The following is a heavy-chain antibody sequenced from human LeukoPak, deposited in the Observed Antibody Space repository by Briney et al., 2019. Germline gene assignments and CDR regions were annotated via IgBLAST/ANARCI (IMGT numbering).Heavy chain of an antibody. J-gene: IGHJ4*02. V-gene: IGHV1-18*01. CDR3: AREVVKMAVGATTGYYFDY. CDR1: GYTFTSYG. D-gene: IGHD1-26*01. Sequence: ASVKVSCTASGYTFTSYGISWVRQAPGQGLEWMGWISAYNGNTNYAQKLQGRVTMTTDTSTSTAYMELRSLRSDDTAVYYCAREVVKMAVGATTGYYFDYWGQGTLVTASS. CDR2: ISAYNGNT.